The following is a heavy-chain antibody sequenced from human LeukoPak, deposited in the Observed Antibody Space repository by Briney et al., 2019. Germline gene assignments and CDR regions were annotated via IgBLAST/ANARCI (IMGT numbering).Heavy chain of an antibody. CDR1: GITISNYN. V-gene: IGHV3-21*01. J-gene: IGHJ6*03. CDR3: ARVGSGYFDWFHKVSYMDV. Sequence: GGSLRLSCAAPGITISNYNMNWVRQAPGKGLEWVSSITSSSSYTFYADSVKGRFTISRDNAKNSLYLQMNSLRVEDTAVYYCARVGSGYFDWFHKVSYMDVWGKGTTVTVSS. CDR2: ITSSSSYT. D-gene: IGHD3-9*01.